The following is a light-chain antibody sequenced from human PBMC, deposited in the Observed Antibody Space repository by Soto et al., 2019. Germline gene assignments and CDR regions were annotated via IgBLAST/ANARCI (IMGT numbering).Light chain of an antibody. CDR1: QGIDKD. Sequence: IQMTQSPSSLSASVGDTVTLTCRASQGIDKDLGWYQQKPGKALKLLIYDASNLHPGVPSRFRGSGSGTEFSFNITSLQPEDVATYYCQQYDDLPITVGQGTRLEIK. CDR3: QQYDDLPIT. V-gene: IGKV1-33*01. CDR2: DAS. J-gene: IGKJ5*01.